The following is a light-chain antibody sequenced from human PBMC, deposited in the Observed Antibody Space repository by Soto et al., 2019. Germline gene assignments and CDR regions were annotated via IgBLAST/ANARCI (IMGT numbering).Light chain of an antibody. CDR2: DAS. CDR3: QQYDNLLALT. J-gene: IGKJ4*01. CDR1: QDISNY. V-gene: IGKV1-33*01. Sequence: DIQMTQSPSSLSASVGDRVTITRQASQDISNYLNWYQQKPGKAPKLLIYDASNLETGVPSRFSGSGSGTDFTFTISSLQPEDIATYYCQQYDNLLALTFGGGTQVDIK.